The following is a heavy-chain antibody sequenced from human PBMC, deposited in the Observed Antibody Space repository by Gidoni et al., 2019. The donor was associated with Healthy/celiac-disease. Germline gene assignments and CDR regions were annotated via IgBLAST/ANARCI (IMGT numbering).Heavy chain of an antibody. CDR1: GYTFTSYG. CDR3: ARDLERITIFGVVNPSDY. Sequence: QVQLVQSGAEVKKPGASVKVSCKASGYTFTSYGISWVRQAPGQGLEWMGWISAYNGNTNYAQKLQGRVTMTTDTSTSTAYMELRSLRSDDTAVYYCARDLERITIFGVVNPSDYWGQGTLVTVSS. V-gene: IGHV1-18*01. J-gene: IGHJ4*02. D-gene: IGHD3-3*01. CDR2: ISAYNGNT.